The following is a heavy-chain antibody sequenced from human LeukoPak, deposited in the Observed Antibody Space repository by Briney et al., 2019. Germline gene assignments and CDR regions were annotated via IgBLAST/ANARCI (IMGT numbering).Heavy chain of an antibody. CDR2: FSGSGGST. CDR3: ARDPADCSGGSCIDY. CDR1: GFTFSSYA. D-gene: IGHD2-15*01. J-gene: IGHJ4*02. V-gene: IGHV3-23*01. Sequence: GGSLRLSCAASGFTFSSYAMSWVRQAPGKGLECISGFSGSGGSTYYADSVKGRFTISRDNSKNSLYLQMNSLRAEDTAVYYCARDPADCSGGSCIDYWGQGTLVTVSS.